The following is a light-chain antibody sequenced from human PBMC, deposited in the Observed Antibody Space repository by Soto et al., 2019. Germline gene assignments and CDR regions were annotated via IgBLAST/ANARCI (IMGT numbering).Light chain of an antibody. CDR3: ATWDDSLSGPV. J-gene: IGLJ3*02. V-gene: IGLV1-44*01. CDR2: TDN. CDR1: SSNIGSNP. Sequence: QSVLTQPPSASGAPGQRVTISCSGSSSNIGSNPVNWYQQLPGTAPKLLIYTDNERPSGVPDRFSGSKSGTSASLAIGGLQSEDEADYYCATWDDSLSGPVFGGGTKLTGL.